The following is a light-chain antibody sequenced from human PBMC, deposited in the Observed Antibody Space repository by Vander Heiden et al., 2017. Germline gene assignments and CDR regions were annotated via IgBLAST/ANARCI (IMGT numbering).Light chain of an antibody. CDR1: QSVSSN. CDR2: GAS. J-gene: IGKJ1*01. CDR3: QQYNNWPLT. Sequence: ELVMTQSPATLSVSPGERATLPCRASQSVSSNLAWYQQKPGQAPRLLIYGASTRATGIPARFSGSGSGTEFTLTISSLQSEDFAVYYCQQYNNWPLTFGQGTKVEIK. V-gene: IGKV3-15*01.